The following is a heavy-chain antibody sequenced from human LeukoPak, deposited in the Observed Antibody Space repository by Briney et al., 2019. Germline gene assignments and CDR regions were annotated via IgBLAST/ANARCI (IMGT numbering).Heavy chain of an antibody. CDR3: ARALTTLTYEGY. V-gene: IGHV3-74*01. D-gene: IGHD1-1*01. CDR2: ITNDGSST. Sequence: GGSLRLSCAASGLTFSSHWMHWVCQAPGKGLVWVSRITNDGSSTTYADSVKGRFTISRDNAKNMLYLQMNSLRAEDTAVYYCARALTTLTYEGYWGQGTLVTVSS. J-gene: IGHJ4*02. CDR1: GLTFSSHW.